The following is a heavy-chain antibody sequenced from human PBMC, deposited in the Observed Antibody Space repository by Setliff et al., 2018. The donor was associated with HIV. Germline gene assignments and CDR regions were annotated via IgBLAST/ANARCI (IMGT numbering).Heavy chain of an antibody. J-gene: IGHJ5*02. CDR3: ARGYYGSGSYSGWFDP. V-gene: IGHV4-59*11. CDR2: VYYNGNT. D-gene: IGHD3-10*01. Sequence: SETLSLTCSVAGGSMKSHYWSWIRQTPGKGLEWIGYVYYNGNTNNNPSVMGRVTISIDTSKNQFSLKLSSVPAADTAVYYCARGYYGSGSYSGWFDPWGQGTLVTVSS. CDR1: GGSMKSHY.